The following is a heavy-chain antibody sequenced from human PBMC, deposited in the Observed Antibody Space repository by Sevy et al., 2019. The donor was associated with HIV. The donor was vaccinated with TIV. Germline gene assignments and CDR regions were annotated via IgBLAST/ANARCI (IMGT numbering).Heavy chain of an antibody. D-gene: IGHD6-13*01. CDR2: ISGSTNAI. V-gene: IGHV3-11*01. Sequence: GGSLRLSCAASGFSFSDYYMTWIRQAPGKGLEWVSYISGSTNAIFYADSVKGRFIISRDNTKKSQYLRMNTLRAEDTAVYYCARVGLAASGGGFGAFDMWGQGTMVTVSS. CDR3: ARVGLAASGGGFGAFDM. J-gene: IGHJ3*02. CDR1: GFSFSDYY.